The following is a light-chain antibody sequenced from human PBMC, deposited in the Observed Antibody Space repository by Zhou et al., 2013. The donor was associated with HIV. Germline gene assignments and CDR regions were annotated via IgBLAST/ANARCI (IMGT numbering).Light chain of an antibody. V-gene: IGKV1-17*01. J-gene: IGKJ4*01. CDR2: SAS. Sequence: DIQMTQSPSSLSASVGDRVTITCRASQGIRNDLGWYQQKPGKAPKRLIYSASSLQSGSHQGSAAVDLGQNSLSQSAAYTLKILLTYYCHQLKSYPQTFGGGTKVEI. CDR3: HQLKSYPQT. CDR1: QGIRND.